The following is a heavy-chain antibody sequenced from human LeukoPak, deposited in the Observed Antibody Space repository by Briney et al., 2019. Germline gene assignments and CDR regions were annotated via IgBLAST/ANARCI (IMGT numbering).Heavy chain of an antibody. J-gene: IGHJ6*02. V-gene: IGHV3-66*01. CDR2: LYSGGST. Sequence: GGSLRLSCAASGFTVSGNYMSWVRQAPGKGPEWVSLLYSGGSTYYADSVKGRFSISRDNSKNTLYLQMNSLRAEDTAVYYCASRDKGYYYGMDVWGQGTTVTVSS. CDR3: ASRDKGYYYGMDV. CDR1: GFTVSGNY. D-gene: IGHD5-24*01.